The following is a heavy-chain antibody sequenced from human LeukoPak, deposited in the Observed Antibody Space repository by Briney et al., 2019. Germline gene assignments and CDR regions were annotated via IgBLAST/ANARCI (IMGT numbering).Heavy chain of an antibody. Sequence: PGGSLRLSCAASGFTFSDYYMSWIRQAPGKGLEWVSYISSGGSTIYYADSVKGRFTISRDNAKNSLYLQMNSLTAGDTAVYYCARDGSRFCSSTSCYSGYYYYGLDVWGQGTTVTVSS. CDR2: ISSGGSTI. J-gene: IGHJ6*02. CDR1: GFTFSDYY. CDR3: ARDGSRFCSSTSCYSGYYYYGLDV. D-gene: IGHD2-2*01. V-gene: IGHV3-11*01.